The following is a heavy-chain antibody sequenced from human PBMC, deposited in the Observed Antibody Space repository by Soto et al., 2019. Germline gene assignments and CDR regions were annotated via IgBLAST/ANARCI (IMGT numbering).Heavy chain of an antibody. V-gene: IGHV1-69*01. D-gene: IGHD1-26*01. CDR3: ARDGGTHSGGVDY. CDR2: IIPIFGTA. Sequence: QVQLVQSGAEVKKPGSSVKVSCKASGGTFSSYSINWVLQAPGQGLEWMGEIIPIFGTANYAQKFQGTVTMNADESTSTAYMELRSLGSEYGDVYYCARDGGTHSGGVDYWGQGTLVTVSS. J-gene: IGHJ4*02. CDR1: GGTFSSYS.